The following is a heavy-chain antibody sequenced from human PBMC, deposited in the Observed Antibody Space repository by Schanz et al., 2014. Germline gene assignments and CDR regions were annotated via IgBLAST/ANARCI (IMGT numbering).Heavy chain of an antibody. Sequence: EVQLVESGGGLVQPGGSLRLSCAASGFTFSNYWMHWVRQAPGKGLVWVSAISGGGGTTYYADSVKGRFTISRDNSKSTLYVEMNSLRVEDTAVYYCAKTLFPGGTQTFGNWGRGTLVTVSS. D-gene: IGHD2-8*02. CDR1: GFTFSNYW. CDR2: ISGGGGTT. V-gene: IGHV3-23*04. J-gene: IGHJ4*02. CDR3: AKTLFPGGTQTFGN.